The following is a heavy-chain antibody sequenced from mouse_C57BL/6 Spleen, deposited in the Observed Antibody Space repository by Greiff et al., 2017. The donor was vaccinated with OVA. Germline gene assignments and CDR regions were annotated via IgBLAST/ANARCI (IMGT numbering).Heavy chain of an antibody. D-gene: IGHD3-2*02. Sequence: EVKLMESGGGLVKPGGSLKLSCAASGFTFSSYAMSWVRQTPEKRLEWVATISDGGSYTYYPDNVKGRFTISRDNAKNNLYLQMSHLKSEDTAMYYCARDRDSSGYDYFDYWGQGTTLTVSS. CDR3: ARDRDSSGYDYFDY. J-gene: IGHJ2*01. V-gene: IGHV5-4*01. CDR2: ISDGGSYT. CDR1: GFTFSSYA.